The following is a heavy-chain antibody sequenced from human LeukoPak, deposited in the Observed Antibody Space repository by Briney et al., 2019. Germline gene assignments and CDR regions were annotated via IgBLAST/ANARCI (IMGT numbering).Heavy chain of an antibody. CDR2: ISSSGSTI. Sequence: GGSLRLSCAASGFTFSSYEKNWVRQAPGKGLEWVSYISSSGSTIYYADSVQGRFTISRDNAKNSLYLQMSSLRAEDTAVYYCARNDYDFDDWGQGTLVTVSS. J-gene: IGHJ4*02. V-gene: IGHV3-48*03. CDR3: ARNDYDFDD. CDR1: GFTFSSYE. D-gene: IGHD3-16*01.